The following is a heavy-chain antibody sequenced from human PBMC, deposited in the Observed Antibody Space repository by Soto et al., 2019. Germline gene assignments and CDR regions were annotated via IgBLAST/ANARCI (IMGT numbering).Heavy chain of an antibody. CDR1: GFTFSSYE. Sequence: EVQLVESGGGLVQPGGSLRLSCAASGFTFSSYEMNWVRQAPWKGLEWVSYISSSGSTIYYADSVKGRFTISRDHAKNSQYLQMTRLRAEDTAVYYGARWGYDSISSSYYYYGMDVWGQGTTVTVSS. CDR3: ARWGYDSISSSYYYYGMDV. CDR2: ISSSGSTI. J-gene: IGHJ6*02. V-gene: IGHV3-48*03. D-gene: IGHD6-6*01.